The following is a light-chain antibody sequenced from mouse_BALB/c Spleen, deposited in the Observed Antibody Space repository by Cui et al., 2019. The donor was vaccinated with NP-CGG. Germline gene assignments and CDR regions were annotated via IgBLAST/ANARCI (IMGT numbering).Light chain of an antibody. Sequence: QAVVTHESALTTSPGETVTLTCRSSTGTVTTSNYANWVQEKPDHLFTGLIGGTNNRAPGVPARFSGSLIGDKAALTIRGAQTEDEAIYFCALWYSNHWVFGGGTKLTVL. CDR3: ALWYSNHWV. CDR1: TGTVTTSNY. J-gene: IGLJ1*01. V-gene: IGLV1*01. CDR2: GTN.